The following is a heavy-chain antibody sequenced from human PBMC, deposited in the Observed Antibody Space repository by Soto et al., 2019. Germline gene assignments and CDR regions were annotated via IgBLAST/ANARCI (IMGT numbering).Heavy chain of an antibody. CDR3: AKKVAGTEPFQH. J-gene: IGHJ1*01. CDR1: GFTFSSYA. CDR2: ISGSGGST. Sequence: EVQLLESGGGLVQPGGSLRLSCAASGFTFSSYAMSWVRQAPGKGLEWVSAISGSGGSTYYADSVKGRFTISRDNSKNTLFLQMNSLRAEDKAVYHCAKKVAGTEPFQHWGQGTLVTVSS. V-gene: IGHV3-23*01. D-gene: IGHD6-19*01.